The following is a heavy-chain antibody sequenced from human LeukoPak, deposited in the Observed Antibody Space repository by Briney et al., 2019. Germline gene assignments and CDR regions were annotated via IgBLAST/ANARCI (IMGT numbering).Heavy chain of an antibody. CDR2: MNPNSGDT. CDR3: ARGLGTYDSSELTWPMISF. V-gene: IGHV1-8*01. J-gene: IGHJ4*02. CDR1: GYTFTSYE. D-gene: IGHD3-22*01. Sequence: GASVKVSCKASGYTFTSYEVNWVRPATGQGLEWMGWMNPNSGDTAYAQKFQSRITMTRSTSISTAYMELSGLRSEDTAVYYCARGLGTYDSSELTWPMISFWGQGTLVTVSS.